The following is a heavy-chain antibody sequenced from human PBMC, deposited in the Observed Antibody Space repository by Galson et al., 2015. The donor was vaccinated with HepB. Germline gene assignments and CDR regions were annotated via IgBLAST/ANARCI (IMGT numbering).Heavy chain of an antibody. CDR2: MNPNNGDT. V-gene: IGHV1-8*01. D-gene: IGHD3-10*01. J-gene: IGHJ5*02. CDR3: ARARSGTNNWFDP. CDR1: GYTFTNYD. Sequence: SVKVSCKASGYTFTNYDINWVRQATGQGLEWMGWMNPNNGDTGYAQKFQGRVTMTRDTSINTAYMELSSLRSEDTAVYYCARARSGTNNWFDPWGQGALVTVSS.